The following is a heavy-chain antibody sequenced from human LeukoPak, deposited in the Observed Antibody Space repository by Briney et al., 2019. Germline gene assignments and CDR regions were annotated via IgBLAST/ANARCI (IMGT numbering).Heavy chain of an antibody. J-gene: IGHJ6*03. D-gene: IGHD2-21*01. CDR2: ISYDGSNK. V-gene: IGHV3-30*04. Sequence: GGSLRLSCAASGFTFSSYAMHWVRQAPGKGLEWVAVISYDGSNKYYADSVKGRFTISRDNAKNSLYLQMNSLRAEDTALYYCARGHIYYYYMDVWGKGTTVTISS. CDR3: ARGHIYYYYMDV. CDR1: GFTFSSYA.